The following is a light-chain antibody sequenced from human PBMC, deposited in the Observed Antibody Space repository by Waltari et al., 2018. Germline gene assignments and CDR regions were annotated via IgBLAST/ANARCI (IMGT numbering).Light chain of an antibody. CDR3: QHYVRLPVA. CDR1: ENVRTA. V-gene: IGKV3-20*01. Sequence: IVLTQSPGTLSLSPGERATLSCRASENVRTALAWYQQKPGQAPRLLIFGASNRAIGIPDRFSGGGSGTDFSLTISRLEPEDFAVYFCQHYVRLPVAFGQGTKVDIK. J-gene: IGKJ1*01. CDR2: GAS.